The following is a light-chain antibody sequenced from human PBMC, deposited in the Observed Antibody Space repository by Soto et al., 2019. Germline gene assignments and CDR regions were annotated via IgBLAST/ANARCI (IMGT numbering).Light chain of an antibody. CDR3: RQRCTWPPFT. CDR2: DAS. J-gene: IGKJ4*02. V-gene: IGKV3-11*01. CDR1: QSISDC. Sequence: EIVLTQSPGTLSLSPGERATLSCRASQSISDCLAWYQQKPGQAPTLLIYDASKMATELPDRFICSGSGTDFTLTISSREPEDFAVYYCRQRCTWPPFTFGGGTKVDIK.